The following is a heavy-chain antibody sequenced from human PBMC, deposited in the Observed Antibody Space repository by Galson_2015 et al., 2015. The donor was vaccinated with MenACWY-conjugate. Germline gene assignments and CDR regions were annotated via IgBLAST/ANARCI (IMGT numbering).Heavy chain of an antibody. CDR3: ARHPPGGRGMDV. D-gene: IGHD1-26*01. CDR1: GYSFTTYW. V-gene: IGHV5-51*01. Sequence: QSGAEVKKPGESLTISRKTTGYSFTTYWIAWVRQMPGTGLEWMGLISPGDSNTRYSPSFQGQVTISADKSIGTAYLQWSSLKASDTAMYYCARHPPGGRGMDVWGQGTTVTVSS. J-gene: IGHJ6*02. CDR2: ISPGDSNT.